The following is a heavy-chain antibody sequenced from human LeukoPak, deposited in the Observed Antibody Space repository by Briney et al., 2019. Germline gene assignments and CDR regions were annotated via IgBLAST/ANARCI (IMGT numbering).Heavy chain of an antibody. D-gene: IGHD4/OR15-4a*01. J-gene: IGHJ4*02. Sequence: GGSLRLSCAVSGFPVNNSFVSWVRQAPGKGLEWVAVIYGGGATYYGDSVKGRFAVSRDTYRNTVSLEMHDLRADDTAMYYCARDSANYHFAFWGQGTLVTVAS. CDR1: GFPVNNSF. V-gene: IGHV3-66*01. CDR2: IYGGGAT. CDR3: ARDSANYHFAF.